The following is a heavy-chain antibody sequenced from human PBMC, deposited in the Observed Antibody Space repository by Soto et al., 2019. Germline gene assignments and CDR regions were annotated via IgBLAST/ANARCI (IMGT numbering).Heavy chain of an antibody. CDR2: INHSGST. J-gene: IGHJ5*02. CDR3: AREPTAARWFDP. V-gene: IGHV4-34*01. D-gene: IGHD6-6*01. CDR1: GGSFSGYY. Sequence: PSETLSLTCAVYGGSFSGYYWSWIRQPPGKGLEWIGEINHSGSTNYNPSLKSRVTISVDTSKNQFSLKLSSVTAEDTAVYYCAREPTAARWFDPWGQGTLVTVSS.